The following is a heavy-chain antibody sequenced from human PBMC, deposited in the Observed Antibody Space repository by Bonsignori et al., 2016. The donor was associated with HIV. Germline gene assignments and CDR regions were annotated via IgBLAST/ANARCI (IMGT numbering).Heavy chain of an antibody. Sequence: WVRQAPGQGLEWMGWINPNSGGTNYAQKFQGRVTMTRDTSISTAYMELSRLRSDDTAVYYCARSDRPTRPFAMIDYWGQGTLVTVSS. J-gene: IGHJ4*02. V-gene: IGHV1-2*02. D-gene: IGHD2-2*01. CDR2: INPNSGGT. CDR3: ARSDRPTRPFAMIDY.